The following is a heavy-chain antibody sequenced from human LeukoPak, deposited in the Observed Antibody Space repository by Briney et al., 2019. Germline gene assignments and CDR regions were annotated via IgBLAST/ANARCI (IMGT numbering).Heavy chain of an antibody. J-gene: IGHJ4*02. CDR1: GGSLSSYY. Sequence: SETLSLTCTVSGGSLSSYYWSWIRQPPGKGLEWIGYISYSGNTNYNPSFKSRVTISVDTSNNQFSLKLSSVTAADTAVYYCARYVWGSYPTFEDYWGQGTLVTVSS. CDR2: ISYSGNT. CDR3: ARYVWGSYPTFEDY. V-gene: IGHV4-59*01. D-gene: IGHD3-16*02.